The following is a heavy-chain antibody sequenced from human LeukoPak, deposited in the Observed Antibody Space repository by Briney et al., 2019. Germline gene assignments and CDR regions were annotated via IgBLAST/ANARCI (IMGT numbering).Heavy chain of an antibody. CDR2: IYRGDSDT. V-gene: IGHV5-51*01. D-gene: IGHD2-8*02. Sequence: GESLQXSCKGSGYSFTSYWIGWVRPMPGKGLGGXGIIYRGDSDTRYSPSFQGQVTISADKSISTAYLQWSSLKASDTAMYYCARHEEDGAGGAFDIWGQGTMVTVSS. J-gene: IGHJ3*02. CDR3: ARHEEDGAGGAFDI. CDR1: GYSFTSYW.